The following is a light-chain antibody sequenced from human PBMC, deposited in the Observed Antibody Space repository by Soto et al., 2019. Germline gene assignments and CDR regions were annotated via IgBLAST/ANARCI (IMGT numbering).Light chain of an antibody. V-gene: IGKV3-20*01. Sequence: EIVLTQSPGTLSLSPGERATLSCRASQSVSSNYLAWYQQKRGQAPRLLIYCASSRVTGIPTRFSGSGSGTDFTLTISRLEPEDFAVYYCQQYDTSPRTFGQGTKVEI. CDR1: QSVSSNY. CDR3: QQYDTSPRT. J-gene: IGKJ1*01. CDR2: CAS.